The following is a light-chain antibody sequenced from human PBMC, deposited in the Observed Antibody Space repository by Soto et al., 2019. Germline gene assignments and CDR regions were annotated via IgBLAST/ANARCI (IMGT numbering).Light chain of an antibody. J-gene: IGLJ7*01. CDR3: AAWDDSLNGAV. CDR1: SSNIGSNL. Sequence: QSVLTQPPSASGTPGQRVTISCSGSSSNIGSNLVNWYQQLPGTAPKLLIYGDNQRPLGVPDRFSGSKSGTSASLAIRGLQSEDEADYYCAAWDDSLNGAVFGGGTQLTVL. V-gene: IGLV1-44*01. CDR2: GDN.